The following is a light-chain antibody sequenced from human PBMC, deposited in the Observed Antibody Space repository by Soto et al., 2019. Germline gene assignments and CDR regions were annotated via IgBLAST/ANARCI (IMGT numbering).Light chain of an antibody. CDR1: SSDVGGYNY. V-gene: IGLV2-8*01. J-gene: IGLJ2*01. Sequence: QSALTQPPSASGSPGQSVTISCTGTSSDVGGYNYVSWYQQHPGKAPKVMIYDVNKRPSGVPDRFSGSKSCNTASLTVSVLQAEDESYYYCSSHSGGQNVVFVGVTKLTVL. CDR3: SSHSGGQNVV. CDR2: DVN.